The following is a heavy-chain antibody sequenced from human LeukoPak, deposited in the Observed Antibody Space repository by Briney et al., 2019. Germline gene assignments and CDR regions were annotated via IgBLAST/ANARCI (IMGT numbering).Heavy chain of an antibody. Sequence: GGSLRLSCAASGFTFSDYYMTWIRQAPGKGLEWVSSISSSSAYIYYADSVKGRFTISRDNAKNSLYLEMKSLRAEDTAVYYCARGRYHFDYWGQGALVTVSS. D-gene: IGHD1-26*01. V-gene: IGHV3-69-1*02. CDR3: ARGRYHFDY. CDR2: ISSSSAYI. J-gene: IGHJ4*02. CDR1: GFTFSDYY.